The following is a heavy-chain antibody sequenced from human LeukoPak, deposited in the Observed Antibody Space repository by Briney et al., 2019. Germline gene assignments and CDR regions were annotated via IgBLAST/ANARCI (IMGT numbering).Heavy chain of an antibody. CDR3: ARITLGATIANFYYYYMDV. J-gene: IGHJ6*03. D-gene: IGHD3-16*01. CDR1: GFTFSGYS. Sequence: GGSLRLSCAASGFTFSGYSMHWVRQAPGKGLEYVSAIISNGGSTHYADSVEGRFTISRDNSKNTLYLQMGSLRAEDMAVYYCARITLGATIANFYYYYMDVWGKGTTVTVSS. CDR2: IISNGGST. V-gene: IGHV3-64*02.